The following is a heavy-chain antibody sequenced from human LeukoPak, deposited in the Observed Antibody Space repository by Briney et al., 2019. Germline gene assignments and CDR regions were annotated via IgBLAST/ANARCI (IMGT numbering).Heavy chain of an antibody. CDR1: GYSFTSYW. V-gene: IGHV5-51*01. CDR3: ARQTAMGRSGDY. D-gene: IGHD5-18*01. Sequence: AGESLKIFCKASGYSFTSYWIGWVRQMPGKGLEWMGIIDPSDSETRYTPSFQGQVTISADKSLSTAYLQWNSLKASDTAMYYCARQTAMGRSGDYWGQGTLVTVSS. CDR2: IDPSDSET. J-gene: IGHJ4*02.